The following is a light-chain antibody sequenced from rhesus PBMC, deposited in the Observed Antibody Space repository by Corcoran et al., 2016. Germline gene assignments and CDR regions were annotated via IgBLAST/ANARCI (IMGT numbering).Light chain of an antibody. J-gene: IGKJ4*01. CDR1: ENVNNY. CDR3: QHSYGTPPT. CDR2: KAS. V-gene: IGKV1-74*01. Sequence: DIQMTQSPSSLSASVGDRVTITCRASENVNNYLHWYQQKPGKAPKLLIYKASTLQSGVPSRFSGSGSVTDFTLTISSLQPEDFATYYCQHSYGTPPTFGGGTKVELK.